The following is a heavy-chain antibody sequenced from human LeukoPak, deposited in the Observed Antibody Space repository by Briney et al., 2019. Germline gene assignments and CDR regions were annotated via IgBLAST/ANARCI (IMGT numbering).Heavy chain of an antibody. Sequence: GESLKISCKGSGYSFTSYWIAWVRQMPGKGLEWMGIIYPGDSEIRYSPSFQGQVTISADKSISTAYLQWSSLKASDTAMYYCARHRDGYNHDYWGQGTLVTASS. V-gene: IGHV5-51*01. CDR3: ARHRDGYNHDY. J-gene: IGHJ4*02. D-gene: IGHD5-24*01. CDR1: GYSFTSYW. CDR2: IYPGDSEI.